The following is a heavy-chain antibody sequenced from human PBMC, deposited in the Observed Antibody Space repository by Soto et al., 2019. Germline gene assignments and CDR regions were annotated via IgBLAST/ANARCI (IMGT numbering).Heavy chain of an antibody. Sequence: GASVKVSCKGSGYTFTSYCISWVLQAPGQGLEWMGWISAYNGNTNYAQKLQGRVTMTTDTSTSTAYMELRSLRSDDTAVYYCARGHYDFWSGIPPPYYYYGMDVWGQGTTVTVSS. CDR1: GYTFTSYC. J-gene: IGHJ6*02. CDR2: ISAYNGNT. D-gene: IGHD3-3*01. V-gene: IGHV1-18*01. CDR3: ARGHYDFWSGIPPPYYYYGMDV.